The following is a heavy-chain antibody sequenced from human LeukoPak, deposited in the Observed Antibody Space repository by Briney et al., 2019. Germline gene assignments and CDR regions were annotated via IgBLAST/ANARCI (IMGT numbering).Heavy chain of an antibody. Sequence: GEPLKISCKGSGSTFTSYWIGWVRQIPGKGLEWMVIIYPGDADTRYSPSFQGQVTISADKSISTAYLQWSSLKASDTAMYYCARGPSGYSSGWLLDYWGQGTLVTVSS. CDR2: IYPGDADT. V-gene: IGHV5-51*01. CDR1: GSTFTSYW. J-gene: IGHJ4*02. D-gene: IGHD6-19*01. CDR3: ARGPSGYSSGWLLDY.